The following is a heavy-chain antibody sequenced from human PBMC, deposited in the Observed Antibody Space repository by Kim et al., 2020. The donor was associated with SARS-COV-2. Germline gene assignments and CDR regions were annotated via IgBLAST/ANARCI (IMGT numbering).Heavy chain of an antibody. CDR2: IIPFFGTS. CDR3: ARDHSGSYYYYYGMDV. D-gene: IGHD1-26*01. J-gene: IGHJ6*02. CDR1: GGTCSSYA. Sequence: SVKVSCKASGGTCSSYAISWVRQAPGQGLEWMGGIIPFFGTSNYAQKFQGRVTITADEFTSTAYMELSILRSEDTAVYYCARDHSGSYYYYYGMDVWGQGTTVTVSS. V-gene: IGHV1-69*13.